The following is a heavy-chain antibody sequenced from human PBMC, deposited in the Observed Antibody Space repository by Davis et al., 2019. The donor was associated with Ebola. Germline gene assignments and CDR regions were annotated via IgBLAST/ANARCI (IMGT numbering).Heavy chain of an antibody. CDR3: ARDQSITGTTSLYYYYGMDV. Sequence: GGSLRLSCAASGFTFSSYSMNWVRQAPGKGLEWVSYISSSSSTIYYADSVKGRFTISRDNAKNSLYLQMNSLRAEDTAVYYCARDQSITGTTSLYYYYGMDVWGQGTTVTVSS. J-gene: IGHJ6*02. V-gene: IGHV3-48*04. D-gene: IGHD1-7*01. CDR2: ISSSSSTI. CDR1: GFTFSSYS.